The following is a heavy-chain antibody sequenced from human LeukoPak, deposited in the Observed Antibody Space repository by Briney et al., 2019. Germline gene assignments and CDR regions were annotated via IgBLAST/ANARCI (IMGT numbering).Heavy chain of an antibody. Sequence: PGGSLRLSCAASGFTFSNYALVWVRQAPGKGLDWVSAMSSDGRTFYAHSVRGRVTISRDNSKNTLYLQMNSLGAEDTAEYFCANVGVAAASPPFYLDVWGKGTTVTVSS. CDR1: GFTFSNYA. V-gene: IGHV3-23*01. D-gene: IGHD2-2*01. CDR2: MSSDGRT. J-gene: IGHJ6*03. CDR3: ANVGVAAASPPFYLDV.